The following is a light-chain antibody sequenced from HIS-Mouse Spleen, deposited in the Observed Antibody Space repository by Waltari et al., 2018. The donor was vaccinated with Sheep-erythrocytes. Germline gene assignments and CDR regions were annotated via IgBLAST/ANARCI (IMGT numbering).Light chain of an antibody. Sequence: DIQMTQSPSSLSASVADRVTITCQASQDISNYLNWDQQKPGKAPKLLIYDASNLETGVPSRFSGSGSGTDFTFTISSLQPEDIATYYCQQYDNLLTFGGGTKVEIK. J-gene: IGKJ4*01. V-gene: IGKV1-33*01. CDR3: QQYDNLLT. CDR2: DAS. CDR1: QDISNY.